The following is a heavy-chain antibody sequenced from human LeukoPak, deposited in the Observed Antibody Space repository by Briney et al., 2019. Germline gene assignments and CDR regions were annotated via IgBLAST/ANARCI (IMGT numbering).Heavy chain of an antibody. J-gene: IGHJ3*02. CDR3: ARGYSYGYGFKAFDI. D-gene: IGHD5-18*01. CDR2: LYYSGST. Sequence: SETLSLTCTVSGGSISSYYWSWIRQPPGKGLEWIGYLYYSGSTNYNPSLKSRVTISVDTSKNQFSLKLSSVTAADTAVYYCARGYSYGYGFKAFDIWGQGTMVTVSS. CDR1: GGSISSYY. V-gene: IGHV4-59*01.